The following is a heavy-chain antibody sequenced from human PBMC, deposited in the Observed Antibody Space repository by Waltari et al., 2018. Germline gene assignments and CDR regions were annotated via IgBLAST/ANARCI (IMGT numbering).Heavy chain of an antibody. J-gene: IGHJ6*02. CDR3: ATAKRVAAAGWGYGRDV. Sequence: QVQLQESGPGLVKPSETLSLTCAVSGYSISSGYYWGWIRQPPGKGLEWIGSIYHSGSTYYNRSLKSRVTRSVDTSKNQFSLKLSSVTAADTAVYYWATAKRVAAAGWGYGRDVWGQGTTVTVSS. D-gene: IGHD6-13*01. V-gene: IGHV4-38-2*01. CDR2: IYHSGST. CDR1: GYSISSGYY.